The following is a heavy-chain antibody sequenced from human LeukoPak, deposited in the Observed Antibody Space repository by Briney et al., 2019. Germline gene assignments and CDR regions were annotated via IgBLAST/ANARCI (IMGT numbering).Heavy chain of an antibody. J-gene: IGHJ5*02. V-gene: IGHV3-48*03. CDR2: ISSSGSSI. D-gene: IGHD3-22*01. Sequence: GGSLRLSCAASGFTFSSYEMNWVRQAPGKGLEWISYISSSGSSIYYADSVKGRFTISRDNAKNSLFLQMNSLRSEDTAVYYCARGDYYDSSGYGFGPWGQGTLVTVPS. CDR1: GFTFSSYE. CDR3: ARGDYYDSSGYGFGP.